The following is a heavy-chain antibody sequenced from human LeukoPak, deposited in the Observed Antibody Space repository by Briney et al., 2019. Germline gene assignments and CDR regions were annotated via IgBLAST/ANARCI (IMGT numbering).Heavy chain of an antibody. CDR1: GGSISSGSYY. CDR2: INTSRST. J-gene: IGHJ6*02. V-gene: IGHV4-61*02. D-gene: IGHD4-11*01. Sequence: SETLSLTCTVSGGSISSGSYYWSWIRQPAGKGLEWIGRINTSRSTNYHPSLQSRVTISVDTSKNQFSLKLSSVTAADTAVYYCASIQSYYFGLDVWGQGTTVTVSS. CDR3: ASIQSYYFGLDV.